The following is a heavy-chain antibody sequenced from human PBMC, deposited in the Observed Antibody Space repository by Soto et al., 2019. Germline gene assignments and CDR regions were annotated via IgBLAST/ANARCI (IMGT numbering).Heavy chain of an antibody. CDR3: ARRGYGDYYAMDV. CDR2: IYYSGST. Sequence: QLQLQESGPGLVKPSETLSLTCTVSGGSISSSSYYWGWIRQPPGKGLEWIWSIYYSGSTYYNPSLKSRVTISVDTSKNQFSLKLSSVTAADAAVYYCARRGYGDYYAMDVWGQGTTVTVSS. J-gene: IGHJ6*02. CDR1: GGSISSSSYY. D-gene: IGHD5-12*01. V-gene: IGHV4-39*01.